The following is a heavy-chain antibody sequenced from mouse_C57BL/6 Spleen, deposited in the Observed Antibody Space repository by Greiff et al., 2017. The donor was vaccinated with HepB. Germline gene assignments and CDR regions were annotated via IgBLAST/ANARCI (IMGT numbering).Heavy chain of an antibody. CDR1: GYAFSSSW. CDR3: ARSGSNSYYFDS. D-gene: IGHD2-5*01. Sequence: VQLQQSGPELVKPGASVKISCKASGYAFSSSWMNWVKQRPGKGLEWIGRIYPGDGDTNYNGKFKGKATLTADKSSSTAYMQLSSLTSEDSAVYFCARSGSNSYYFDSWGQGTTLTVSS. CDR2: IYPGDGDT. V-gene: IGHV1-82*01. J-gene: IGHJ2*01.